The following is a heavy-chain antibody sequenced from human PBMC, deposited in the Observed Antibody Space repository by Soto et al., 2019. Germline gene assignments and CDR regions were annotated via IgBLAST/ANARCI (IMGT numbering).Heavy chain of an antibody. J-gene: IGHJ4*02. CDR2: IILPFGKA. CDR1: GGTFSNYA. D-gene: IGHD1-1*01. CDR3: ARGPDDDGLLDS. V-gene: IGHV1-69*12. Sequence: QVRLVQSGAEVKKPESSVKVSCKASGGTFSNYAIGWVRQAPGQGLEWMGGIILPFGKANYAQKFQDRVTISAAESMTTSYMELRGLRSEDTAVYYCARGPDDDGLLDSWGQGTLVPVSS.